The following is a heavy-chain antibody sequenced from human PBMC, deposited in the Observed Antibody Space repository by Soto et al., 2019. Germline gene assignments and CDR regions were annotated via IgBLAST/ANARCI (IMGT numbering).Heavy chain of an antibody. CDR1: GFTFSSYG. J-gene: IGHJ4*02. CDR2: IWYDGSNK. Sequence: QVQLVESGGGVVQPGRSLRLSCAASGFTFSSYGMHWVRQAPGKGLEWVAVIWYDGSNKYYADSVKGRFTISRDNSKNTLYLHMNSLRAEDTAVYYCSGIRRGSIDYWGQGTLVTVS. D-gene: IGHD3-16*01. V-gene: IGHV3-33*01. CDR3: SGIRRGSIDY.